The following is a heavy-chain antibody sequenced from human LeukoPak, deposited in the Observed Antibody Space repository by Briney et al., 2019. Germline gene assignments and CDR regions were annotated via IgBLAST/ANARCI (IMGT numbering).Heavy chain of an antibody. CDR2: ISAYNGNT. D-gene: IGHD5-24*01. V-gene: IGHV1-18*01. J-gene: IGHJ4*02. CDR1: GYTFTSYG. CDR3: ARDYYEMATTPYYFDY. Sequence: GASVKVSCKASGYTFTSYGISWVRQAPGQGLEWMGWISAYNGNTNYAQKLQGRVTMTTDTSTSTAYMELRSLRSDDTAVYYCARDYYEMATTPYYFDYWGQGTLVTVSS.